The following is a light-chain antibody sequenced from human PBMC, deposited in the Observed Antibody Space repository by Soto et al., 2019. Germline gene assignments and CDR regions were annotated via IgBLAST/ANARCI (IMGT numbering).Light chain of an antibody. J-gene: IGKJ2*01. CDR1: QSVSSF. CDR3: HQHSNWPQT. Sequence: EIVLTQSPATLSLSPGERATLSCRASQSVSSFLAWYQQKLGQAPRLLIYDASNRATGVPARFSGSGSGTDFTLTISSLEPEDFAVYYCHQHSNWPQTFGQGTKLEIK. CDR2: DAS. V-gene: IGKV3-11*01.